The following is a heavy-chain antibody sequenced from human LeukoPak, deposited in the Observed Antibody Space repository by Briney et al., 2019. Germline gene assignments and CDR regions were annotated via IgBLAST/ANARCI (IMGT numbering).Heavy chain of an antibody. V-gene: IGHV3-9*01. Sequence: GGSLRLSCAASGFTFDDYAMHWVRQAPGKGLEWVSGISWNSGSIGYADSVKGRFTISRDNAKNSLYLQMNSLRAEDTALYYCAKDGQCDILTGAMDVWGQGTTVTVSS. CDR1: GFTFDDYA. J-gene: IGHJ6*02. CDR3: AKDGQCDILTGAMDV. CDR2: ISWNSGSI. D-gene: IGHD3-9*01.